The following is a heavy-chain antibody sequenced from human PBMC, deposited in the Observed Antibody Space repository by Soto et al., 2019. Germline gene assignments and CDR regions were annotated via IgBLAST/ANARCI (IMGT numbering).Heavy chain of an antibody. CDR3: ARAQYYDFWSGYSNWFDP. V-gene: IGHV4-61*01. D-gene: IGHD3-3*01. Sequence: QVQLQESGPGLVKPSETLSLTCTVSGGSVSSGSYYWSWIRQPPGKGLEWIRYIYYSGSTNYNPSLKSRVTISVDTSKNQFSLKLSSVTAADTAVYYCARAQYYDFWSGYSNWFDPWGQGTLVTVSS. CDR2: IYYSGST. J-gene: IGHJ5*02. CDR1: GGSVSSGSYY.